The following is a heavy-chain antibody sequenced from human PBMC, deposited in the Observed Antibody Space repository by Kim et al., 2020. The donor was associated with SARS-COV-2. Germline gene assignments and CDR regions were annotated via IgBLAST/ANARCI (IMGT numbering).Heavy chain of an antibody. CDR2: DCDSRNT. J-gene: IGHJ5*02. Sequence: SETLSLTCTVSGGSISRSNSHWGWIRQPPGKGREWIGSDCDSRNTYYNPSIQGRVTISAATSENQLSLRLTSVAATATAVCACARLVMTGVGGRARVDP. CDR3: ARLVMTGVGGRARVDP. V-gene: IGHV4-39*01. D-gene: IGHD1-26*01. CDR1: GGSISRSNSH.